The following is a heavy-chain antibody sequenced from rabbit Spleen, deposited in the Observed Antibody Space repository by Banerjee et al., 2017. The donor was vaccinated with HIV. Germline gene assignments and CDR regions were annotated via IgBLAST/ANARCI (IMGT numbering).Heavy chain of an antibody. CDR3: ARDLADAIGWNFNL. J-gene: IGHJ4*01. V-gene: IGHV1S7*01. Sequence: QLVESGGGLVQPGGSLKLSCKASGFTLSSYYMNWVRQAPGKGLEWIGYIDPVFGITYYANWVNGRFSISRENAQNTVFLQMTSLTAADTATYFCARDLADAIGWNFNLWGPGTLVTVS. CDR1: GFTLSSYY. CDR2: IDPVFGIT. D-gene: IGHD4-1*01.